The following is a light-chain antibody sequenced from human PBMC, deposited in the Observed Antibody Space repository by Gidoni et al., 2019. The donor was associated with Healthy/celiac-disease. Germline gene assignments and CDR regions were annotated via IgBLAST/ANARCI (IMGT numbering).Light chain of an antibody. CDR1: QGISRY. J-gene: IGKJ5*01. V-gene: IGKV1-8*01. CDR2: VSS. Sequence: AIRMTQSPSSFSASTGDRVTITCRASQGISRYLVWYQQKPVKAPKLLSYVSSTLQSVVPPRLSGSEAVTDFTLTISCLQSEGLATYYCQQYYSYPSLTFGQGTRLEI. CDR3: QQYYSYPSLT.